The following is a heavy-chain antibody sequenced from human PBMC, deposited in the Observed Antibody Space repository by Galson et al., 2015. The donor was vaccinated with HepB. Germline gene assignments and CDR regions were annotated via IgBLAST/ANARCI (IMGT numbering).Heavy chain of an antibody. CDR1: GGSISSYY. J-gene: IGHJ4*02. D-gene: IGHD3-10*01. CDR3: ARSGCLSCSTPHRFDY. CDR2: IYYSGST. Sequence: TLSLTCTVSGGSISSYYWSWIRQPPGKGLEWIGHIYYSGSTNYNPSLKSRVTISVDTSKNLFSLKLSSVTAADTAVYYCARSGCLSCSTPHRFDYWGQGTLVTVSS. V-gene: IGHV4-59*01.